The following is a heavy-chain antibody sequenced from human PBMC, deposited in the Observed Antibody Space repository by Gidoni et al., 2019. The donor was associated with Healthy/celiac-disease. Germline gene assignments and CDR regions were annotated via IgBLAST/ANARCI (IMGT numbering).Heavy chain of an antibody. CDR3: ARQAYYDILTGYYPNYYFDY. D-gene: IGHD3-9*01. Sequence: QVQLQESGPGLVKPSQTLSLTCTVSGGSISSGDYYWSWIRQPPGKGLEWIGYIYYSGSTYYNPSLKSRVTISVDTSKNQFSLKLSSVTAADTAVYYCARQAYYDILTGYYPNYYFDYWGQGTLVTVSS. J-gene: IGHJ4*02. V-gene: IGHV4-30-4*01. CDR2: IYYSGST. CDR1: GGSISSGDYY.